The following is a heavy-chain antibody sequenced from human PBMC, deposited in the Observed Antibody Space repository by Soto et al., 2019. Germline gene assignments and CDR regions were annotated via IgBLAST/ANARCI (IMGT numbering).Heavy chain of an antibody. D-gene: IGHD2-15*01. J-gene: IGHJ6*02. CDR2: ISSSGSTI. CDR1: GFTFSSYE. V-gene: IGHV3-48*03. Sequence: PGGSLRLSCAASGFTFSSYEMNWVRQAPGKGLEWVSYISSSGSTIYYADSVKGRFTISRDNAKNSLYLQMNSLRAEDTAVYYCARGGVAATSYYYYGMDVWGQGTTVTV. CDR3: ARGGVAATSYYYYGMDV.